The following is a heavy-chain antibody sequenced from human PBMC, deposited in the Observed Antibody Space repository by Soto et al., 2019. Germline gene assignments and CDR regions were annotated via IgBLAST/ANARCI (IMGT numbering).Heavy chain of an antibody. J-gene: IGHJ4*02. CDR2: IIPMFGTA. CDR3: ASGIQLWLRRINNGYSG. D-gene: IGHD5-18*01. V-gene: IGHV1-69*12. Sequence: QVQLVQSGAEVKKPESSVKVSCKAPGGTFSTYAISWVRQAPGQGLEWMGGIIPMFGTANYAQRCQDRVTITADESTNTVYRELSSLRSEDTAVYFCASGIQLWLRRINNGYSGWGQGTLVTVSS. CDR1: GGTFSTYA.